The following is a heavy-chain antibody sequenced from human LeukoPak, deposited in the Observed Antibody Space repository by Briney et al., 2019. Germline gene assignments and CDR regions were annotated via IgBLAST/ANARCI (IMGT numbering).Heavy chain of an antibody. J-gene: IGHJ4*02. CDR3: ARDGGGLNDIHADY. CDR2: INPNSGGT. CDR1: GYTFTGYY. D-gene: IGHD3-9*01. Sequence: ASVKVSCKASGYTFTGYYMHWVRQAPGQGLEWMGWINPNSGGTNYAQKFQGRVTMTRDTSTSTAHMELSRLRSDDTAVYYCARDGGGLNDIHADYWGQGTLVTVSS. V-gene: IGHV1-2*02.